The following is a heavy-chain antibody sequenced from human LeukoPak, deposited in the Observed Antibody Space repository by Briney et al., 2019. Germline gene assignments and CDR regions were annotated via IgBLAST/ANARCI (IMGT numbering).Heavy chain of an antibody. V-gene: IGHV3-53*05. CDR3: ARVRRYSQYESSGYYADS. CDR2: IYSGGST. Sequence: GGSLRLSCVASGFIVSSNCMSWVRQAPGKGLEWVSFIYSGGSTYYADSVKGRFTISRDNSKDTLYLQMNSLKIEDTATYYCARVRRYSQYESSGYYADSWGQGTLVTVSS. J-gene: IGHJ5*01. D-gene: IGHD3-22*01. CDR1: GFIVSSNC.